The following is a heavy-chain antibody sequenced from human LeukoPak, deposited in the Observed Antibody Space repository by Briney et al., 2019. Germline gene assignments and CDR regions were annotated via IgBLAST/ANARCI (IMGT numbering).Heavy chain of an antibody. CDR3: ATRGDYGDYLADY. D-gene: IGHD4-17*01. V-gene: IGHV4-59*01. J-gene: IGHJ4*02. CDR2: IYYSGST. CDR1: GGSISSYY. Sequence: SETLSLTCTVSGGSISSYYWSWIRQPPGKGLEWIGYIYYSGSTNYNPSLKSRVTISVDTSKNQFSLKLSSVTAADTAVYYCATRGDYGDYLADYWGQGTLVTVS.